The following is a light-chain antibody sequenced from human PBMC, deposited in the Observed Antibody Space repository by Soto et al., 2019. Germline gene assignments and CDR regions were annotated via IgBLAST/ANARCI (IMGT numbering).Light chain of an antibody. CDR1: SGDVGGYNY. CDR2: EVN. V-gene: IGLV2-14*01. J-gene: IGLJ1*01. CDR3: SSYTSSSTYV. Sequence: QSVLTQPPSASGSPGQSVTISCTGTSGDVGGYNYVSWYQQYPGKAPKVMIYEVNKRPSGVSNRFSGSKSGYTASLTISGLQAEDEADYYCSSYTSSSTYVFGTGTKVTVL.